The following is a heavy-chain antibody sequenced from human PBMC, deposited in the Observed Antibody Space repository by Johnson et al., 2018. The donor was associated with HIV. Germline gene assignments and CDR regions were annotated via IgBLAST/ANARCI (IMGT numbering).Heavy chain of an antibody. CDR1: GFTLSSYA. CDR2: ISYDGSNK. Sequence: QVQLVESGGGVVQPGRSLRLSCAASGFTLSSYAIHWVRQAPGKGLEWVAVISYDGSNKYYADSVKGRFTISRDNSKNTVYLEMNSLRAEDTAVYYCARDPQLWFGDGSGDDAFDIWGQGTMVTVYS. V-gene: IGHV3-30-3*01. CDR3: ARDPQLWFGDGSGDDAFDI. J-gene: IGHJ3*02. D-gene: IGHD3-10*01.